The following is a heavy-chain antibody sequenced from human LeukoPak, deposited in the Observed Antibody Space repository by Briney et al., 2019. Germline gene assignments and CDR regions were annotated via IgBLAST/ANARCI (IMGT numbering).Heavy chain of an antibody. CDR1: GFTFSSYE. Sequence: GGSLRLSCAASGFTFSSYEMNWVRQAPGKGLEWVSYISSSGSTIYYADSVKGRFTISRDNAKNSLYLQMNSLRAEDTAVYYCARAGKWGLLSLVGYYFDYWGQGTLVTVSS. CDR2: ISSSGSTI. V-gene: IGHV3-48*03. CDR3: ARAGKWGLLSLVGYYFDY. D-gene: IGHD1-26*01. J-gene: IGHJ4*02.